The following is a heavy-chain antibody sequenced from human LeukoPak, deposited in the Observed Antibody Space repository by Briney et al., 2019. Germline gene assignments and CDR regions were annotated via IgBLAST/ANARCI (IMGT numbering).Heavy chain of an antibody. D-gene: IGHD1-26*01. J-gene: IGHJ4*02. CDR2: IIPIFGTA. V-gene: IGHV1-69*05. CDR3: ARVLVGATHFDY. CDR1: GGTFSSYA. Sequence: SVKVPCKASGGTFSSYAISWVRQAPGQGLEWMGGIIPIFGTANYAQKFQGRVTITTDESTSTAYMELSSLRSEDTAVYYCARVLVGATHFDYWGQGTLVTVSS.